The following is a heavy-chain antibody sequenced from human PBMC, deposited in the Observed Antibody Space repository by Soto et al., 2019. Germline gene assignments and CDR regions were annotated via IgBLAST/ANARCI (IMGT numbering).Heavy chain of an antibody. CDR2: IIPILGIA. Sequence: QVQLVQSGAEVKKPGSSVKVSCKASGGTFSSYTISWVRQAPEQGLEWMGRIIPILGIANYAQKFQGRVTITADKSTSTAYMELSSLRSEDTAVYYCANYDYTDLAFECWGQGTLVTVSS. CDR1: GGTFSSYT. V-gene: IGHV1-69*02. CDR3: ANYDYTDLAFEC. D-gene: IGHD3-16*01. J-gene: IGHJ4*02.